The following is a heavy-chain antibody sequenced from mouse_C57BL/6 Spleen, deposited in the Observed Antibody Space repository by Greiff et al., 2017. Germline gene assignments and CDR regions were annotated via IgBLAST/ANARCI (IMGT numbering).Heavy chain of an antibody. V-gene: IGHV5-17*01. J-gene: IGHJ1*03. Sequence: EVQLVESGGGLVKPGGSLKLSCAASGFTFSDYGMHWVRQAPEKGLEWVADISSGSSTIYYADTVKGRFTISRDNAKNTLFLQMTSLRSEDTAMYYCARGDYDDWYFDVWGTGTTVTVSS. CDR2: ISSGSSTI. CDR1: GFTFSDYG. D-gene: IGHD2-4*01. CDR3: ARGDYDDWYFDV.